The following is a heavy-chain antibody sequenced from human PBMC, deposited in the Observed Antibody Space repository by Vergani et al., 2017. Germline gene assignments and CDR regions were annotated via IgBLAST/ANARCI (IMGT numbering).Heavy chain of an antibody. CDR3: ARAAGYSSGWYRMDV. CDR1: GGTFSSYT. V-gene: IGHV1-69*02. CDR2: IIPILGIA. J-gene: IGHJ6*02. D-gene: IGHD6-19*01. Sequence: QVQLVQSGAEVKKPGSSVKVSCKASGGTFSSYTISWVRQAPGQGLEWMGRIIPILGIANYAQKFQGRVTITADKSTSTAYMELSSLISEDTAVYYCARAAGYSSGWYRMDVWGQGTTVTVSS.